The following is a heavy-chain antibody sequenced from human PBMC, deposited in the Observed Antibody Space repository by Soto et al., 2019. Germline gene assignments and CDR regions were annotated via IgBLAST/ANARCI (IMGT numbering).Heavy chain of an antibody. Sequence: PGGSLRLSCAASGFTFSNAWMNWVRQAPGKGLEWVGRIKSKTDGGTTDYAAPVKGRFTISRDDSKNTLYLQMNSLKTEDTAVYYCTTDPPPPLGYCSGGSCYIPTRWGQGTLVTVSS. D-gene: IGHD2-15*01. V-gene: IGHV3-15*07. CDR1: GFTFSNAW. CDR2: IKSKTDGGTT. CDR3: TTDPPPPLGYCSGGSCYIPTR. J-gene: IGHJ4*02.